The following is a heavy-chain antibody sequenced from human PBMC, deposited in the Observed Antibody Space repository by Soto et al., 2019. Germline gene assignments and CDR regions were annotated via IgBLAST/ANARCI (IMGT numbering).Heavy chain of an antibody. V-gene: IGHV3-21*01. Sequence: GGSLRLSCAASGFTFSSYSMNWVRQAPGKGLEWVSSIGSSSSYIYYADSVKGRFTISRDNAKNSLYLQMNSLRAEDTAVYYCAGKMNYYDSSGPYYYGMDVWGQGTTVTVSS. CDR1: GFTFSSYS. J-gene: IGHJ6*02. D-gene: IGHD3-22*01. CDR2: IGSSSSYI. CDR3: AGKMNYYDSSGPYYYGMDV.